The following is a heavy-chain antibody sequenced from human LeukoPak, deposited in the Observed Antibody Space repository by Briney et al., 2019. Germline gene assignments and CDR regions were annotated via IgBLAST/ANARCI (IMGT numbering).Heavy chain of an antibody. CDR3: AYGPSGYSSSWYPN. J-gene: IGHJ4*02. V-gene: IGHV3-23*01. CDR2: ISGSGDST. Sequence: GGSLRLSCAASGFTFSSYAMSWLRQAPGQGLEWVSAISGSGDSTYYADSVKGRLTISRDNSKSTLYLQMNSLRAEGTAVYYCAYGPSGYSSSWYPNWGQGTLVTVSS. CDR1: GFTFSSYA. D-gene: IGHD6-13*01.